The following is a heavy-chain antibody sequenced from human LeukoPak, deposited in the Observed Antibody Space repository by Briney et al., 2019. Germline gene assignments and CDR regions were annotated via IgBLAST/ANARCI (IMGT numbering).Heavy chain of an antibody. V-gene: IGHV1-2*04. Sequence: ASVKVSCKASGYTFTGFYIHWVRQAPGQGLEWMGWINPNSGGTKYAQRFQGWVTMTRDTSISTAYMELSRLRSDDTAVYYCATTPMVRGVIEYYFDYWGQGTLVTVSS. CDR3: ATTPMVRGVIEYYFDY. CDR1: GYTFTGFY. J-gene: IGHJ4*02. D-gene: IGHD3-10*01. CDR2: INPNSGGT.